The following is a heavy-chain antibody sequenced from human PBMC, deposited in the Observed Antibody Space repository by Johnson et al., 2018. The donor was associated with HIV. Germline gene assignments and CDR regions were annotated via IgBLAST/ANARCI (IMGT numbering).Heavy chain of an antibody. D-gene: IGHD1-26*01. CDR3: ASQQWELGSHDAFDI. V-gene: IGHV3-20*04. CDR1: GFTFDDYG. Sequence: EQLVESGGGVVRPGGSLRLSCAASGFTFDDYGMSWVRQAPGKGLEWVSGINWNGGSTGYADSVKGRFTISRDNAKNSLYLQMNSLRAEDTALYYCASQQWELGSHDAFDIWGQGTMVTVSS. CDR2: INWNGGST. J-gene: IGHJ3*02.